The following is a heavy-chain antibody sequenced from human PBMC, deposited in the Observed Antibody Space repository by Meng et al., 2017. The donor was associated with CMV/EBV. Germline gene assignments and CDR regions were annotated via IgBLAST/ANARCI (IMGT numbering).Heavy chain of an antibody. J-gene: IGHJ4*02. CDR1: GYSFSNYW. V-gene: IGHV5-51*01. D-gene: IGHD3-22*01. Sequence: GESLKISWKGSGYSFSNYWIGWVRQMPGKGLEWMGIIYPGDSDTRYSTSYQGQVTISADKSISTAYLQWSSLKASDTAMYYCARHGQTIYDSSGYWGQGTLVTVSS. CDR2: IYPGDSDT. CDR3: ARHGQTIYDSSGY.